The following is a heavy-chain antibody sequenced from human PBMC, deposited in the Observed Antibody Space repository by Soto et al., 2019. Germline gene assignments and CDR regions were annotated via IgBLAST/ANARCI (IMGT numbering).Heavy chain of an antibody. CDR1: GGSISSGAYY. V-gene: IGHV4-31*03. J-gene: IGHJ4*02. D-gene: IGHD3-22*01. CDR2: IYYSGST. Sequence: SETLSLTCTVSGGSISSGAYYWSWIRQHPGKGLEWIGYIYYSGSTYYNPSLKSRVTISVDTSKNQFSLKLSSATAADTAVYYCARDDSSGPIPFSNWGQGTLVTVSS. CDR3: ARDDSSGPIPFSN.